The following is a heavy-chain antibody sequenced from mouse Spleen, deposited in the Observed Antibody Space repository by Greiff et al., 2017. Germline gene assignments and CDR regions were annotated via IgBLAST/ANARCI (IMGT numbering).Heavy chain of an antibody. CDR2: INPNNGGT. D-gene: IGHD2-3*01. CDR1: GYTFTDYN. Sequence: VQLKESGPELVKPGASVKMSCKASGYTFTDYNMHWVKQSHGKSLEWIGYINPNNGGTSYNQKFKGKATLTVNKSSSTAYMELRSLTSEDSAVYYCARGGWLLYWYFDVWGAGTTVTVSS. J-gene: IGHJ1*01. V-gene: IGHV1-22*01. CDR3: ARGGWLLYWYFDV.